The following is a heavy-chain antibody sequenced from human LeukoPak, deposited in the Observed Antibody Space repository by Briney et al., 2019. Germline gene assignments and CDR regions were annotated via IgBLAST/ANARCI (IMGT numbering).Heavy chain of an antibody. Sequence: GGSLRLSCAASGFTFDDYAMHWVRQAPGKGLEWVSGISWNSGSIGYADSVKGRFTNSRDNAKNSLYLQMNSLRAEDTALYYCAKDTHGMDVWGQGTTVTVSS. J-gene: IGHJ6*02. CDR1: GFTFDDYA. CDR2: ISWNSGSI. CDR3: AKDTHGMDV. V-gene: IGHV3-9*01.